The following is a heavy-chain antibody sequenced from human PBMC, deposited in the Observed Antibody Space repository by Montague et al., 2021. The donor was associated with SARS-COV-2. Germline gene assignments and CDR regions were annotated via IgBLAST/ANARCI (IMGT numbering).Heavy chain of an antibody. Sequence: SETLSLTCTVSGGSTSNYYWSWIRQPAGKGLEWIGRIHASGISTXDPSLETRVTMSVDTSKNQFSLKLSSVTAADTAVYYCARGRFCYDSGELGSRGQGTLVTVSS. J-gene: IGHJ4*02. CDR2: IHASGIS. CDR1: GGSTSNYY. D-gene: IGHD3-10*01. V-gene: IGHV4-4*07. CDR3: ARGRFCYDSGELGS.